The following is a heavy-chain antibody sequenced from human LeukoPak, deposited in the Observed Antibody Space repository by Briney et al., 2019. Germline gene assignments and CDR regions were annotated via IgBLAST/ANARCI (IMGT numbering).Heavy chain of an antibody. CDR1: GGSISSISSNNYH. J-gene: IGHJ4*02. V-gene: IGHV4-39*07. CDR3: ARSPNYDILTGYLKLPAFDY. CDR2: INHSGST. D-gene: IGHD3-9*01. Sequence: KASETLSLTCIVSGGSISSISSNNYHWGWIRQPPGKGLEWIGEINHSGSTNYNPSLKSRVTISVDTSKNQFSLRLSSVTAADTAVYYCARSPNYDILTGYLKLPAFDYWGQGTLVTVSS.